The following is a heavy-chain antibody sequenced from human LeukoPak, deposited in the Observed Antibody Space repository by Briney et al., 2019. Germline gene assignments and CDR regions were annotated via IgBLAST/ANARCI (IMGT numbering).Heavy chain of an antibody. CDR1: GGSISSGSYY. J-gene: IGHJ6*03. D-gene: IGHD2-2*01. Sequence: SETLSLTCTVSGGSISSGSYYWSWIRQPAGKRLEWIGHIYRSGSTNYNPSLKSRVTISVDTSKNQFSLKLSSVTAADTAVYYCARGGPPRDIVVVPAANSGSHYYYYYMDVWGKGTTVTISS. CDR3: ARGGPPRDIVVVPAANSGSHYYYYYMDV. CDR2: IYRSGST. V-gene: IGHV4-61*10.